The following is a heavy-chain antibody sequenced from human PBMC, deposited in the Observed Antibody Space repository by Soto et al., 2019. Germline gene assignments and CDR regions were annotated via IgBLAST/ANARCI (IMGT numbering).Heavy chain of an antibody. CDR3: AHSFGSGIHYTRAGDH. D-gene: IGHD3-10*01. Sequence: EVELVESGGGLVQPGGSLRLSCAASGFTFNTNSMNWVRQAPGKGLEWISYISSSSSAIYYADSVKGRLTISRDNAKNSLYLQMNSLRAEDTAVYYCAHSFGSGIHYTRAGDHWGQGTLVTVSS. CDR1: GFTFNTNS. CDR2: ISSSSSAI. V-gene: IGHV3-48*01. J-gene: IGHJ4*02.